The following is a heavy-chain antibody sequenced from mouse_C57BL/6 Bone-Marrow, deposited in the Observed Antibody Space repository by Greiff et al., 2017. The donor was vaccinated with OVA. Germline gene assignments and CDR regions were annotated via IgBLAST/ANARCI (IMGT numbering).Heavy chain of an antibody. CDR1: GFTFSSYT. J-gene: IGHJ1*03. V-gene: IGHV5-9*01. Sequence: EVQVVESGGGLVKPGGSLKLSCAASGFTFSSYTMSWVRQTPEKRLEWVATISGGGGNTYYPDSVKGRFTISRDNAKNTLYLQMRSLRSEDTALYYCARRGYYYGRYFDVWGTGTTVTVSS. CDR2: ISGGGGNT. CDR3: ARRGYYYGRYFDV. D-gene: IGHD1-1*01.